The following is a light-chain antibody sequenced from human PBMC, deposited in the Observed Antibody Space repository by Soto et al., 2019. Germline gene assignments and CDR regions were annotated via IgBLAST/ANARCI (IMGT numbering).Light chain of an antibody. CDR3: QQYDTYWT. Sequence: DIQMTQFPSTLSASVGDRVTITCRASQSISSLLAWYQQKPGKAPKLLIYGASSLERGVPSRFSGSGSGTKFTLTISSLQPGDFATYYCQQYDTYWTFGQGTKVDIK. V-gene: IGKV1-5*01. CDR2: GAS. CDR1: QSISSL. J-gene: IGKJ1*01.